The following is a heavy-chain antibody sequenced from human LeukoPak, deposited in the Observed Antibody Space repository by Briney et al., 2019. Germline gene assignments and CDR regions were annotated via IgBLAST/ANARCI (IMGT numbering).Heavy chain of an antibody. V-gene: IGHV4-39*01. CDR3: ASPRGTGYSTYYYYYMDV. CDR2: IYYSGST. CDR1: GDSISSSSYY. J-gene: IGHJ6*03. D-gene: IGHD3/OR15-3a*01. Sequence: SETLSLTCTVSGDSISSSSYYWGWIRQPPGKGLEWIGCIYYSGSTYYNPSLKSRVTISVDTSKNQFSLRLSSVSAADTAVYYCASPRGTGYSTYYYYYMDVWGKGTTVTISS.